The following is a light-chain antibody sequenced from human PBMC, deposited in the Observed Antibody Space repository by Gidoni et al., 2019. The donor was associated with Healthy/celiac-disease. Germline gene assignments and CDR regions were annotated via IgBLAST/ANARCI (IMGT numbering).Light chain of an antibody. CDR2: AAS. Sequence: DSQKTQSPSSLSASVGERVTITCRESQSISSYLNWYQQKPGKAPKLLIYAASSLQSGVPSRFSGRGSGTDFTLTISSLHPVDFATYYCQQSSSAPLTFXGXTKVEIK. J-gene: IGKJ4*01. CDR1: QSISSY. CDR3: QQSSSAPLT. V-gene: IGKV1-39*01.